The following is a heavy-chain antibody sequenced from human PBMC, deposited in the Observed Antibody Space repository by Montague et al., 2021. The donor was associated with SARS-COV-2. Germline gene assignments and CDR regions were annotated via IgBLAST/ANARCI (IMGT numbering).Heavy chain of an antibody. D-gene: IGHD3-10*01. CDR3: LRENYGAFDA. J-gene: IGHJ3*01. CDR1: GFSFRTYW. V-gene: IGHV3-74*01. Sequence: SLRLSCAASGFSFRTYWMAWVRQAPGKGLVWVSSINGGGSGTTYPDSMKGRFAISRDNAKNTLYLQMNSLRVDDTAVYYRLRENYGAFDAWGQGTMVTVSS. CDR2: INGGGSGT.